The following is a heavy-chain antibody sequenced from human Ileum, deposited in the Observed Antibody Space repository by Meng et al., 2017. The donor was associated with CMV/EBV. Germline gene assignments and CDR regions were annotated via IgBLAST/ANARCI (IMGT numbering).Heavy chain of an antibody. CDR2: TYYRSKWYK. D-gene: IGHD4-11*01. Sequence: SETLSLTCAISGDSVSSNSGAWNWIRQSPSRGLEWLGRTYYRSKWYKDYAVSVKSRISINTDTSKNQFSLQVNSVTPEDTAVYYCARGLPNYYEYGLDVWGQGTMVTVSS. CDR1: GDSVSSNSGA. CDR3: ARGLPNYYEYGLDV. J-gene: IGHJ6*02. V-gene: IGHV6-1*01.